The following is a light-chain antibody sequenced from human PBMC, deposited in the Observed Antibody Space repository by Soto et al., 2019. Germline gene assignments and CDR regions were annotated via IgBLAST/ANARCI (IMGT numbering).Light chain of an antibody. Sequence: QLVLTQSPSASASLGASVKLTCTLSSGHSSYAIAWHQQQPEKGPRYLMKLSSDGSHRKGDGIPDRFSGSSSGAERYLTISSLQFEDEADYYCQTWVTGFYVVFGGGTKLTVL. CDR2: LSSDGSH. CDR3: QTWVTGFYVV. CDR1: SGHSSYA. J-gene: IGLJ2*01. V-gene: IGLV4-69*01.